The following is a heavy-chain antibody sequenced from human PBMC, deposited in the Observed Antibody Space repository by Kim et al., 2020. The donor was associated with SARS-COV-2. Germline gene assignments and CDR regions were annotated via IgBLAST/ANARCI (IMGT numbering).Heavy chain of an antibody. Sequence: ASVKVSCKASGYTFTSSGISWARQAPGQRLEWMGWINTANGNTKYSQKFQDRVTISRXXSARTAYMELNXXRSEDAAVYYCXRQSNXXXWGQGTPVTVSS. CDR3: XRQSNXXX. CDR1: GYTFTSSG. CDR2: INTANGNT. J-gene: IGHJ4*03. V-gene: IGHV1-3*04.